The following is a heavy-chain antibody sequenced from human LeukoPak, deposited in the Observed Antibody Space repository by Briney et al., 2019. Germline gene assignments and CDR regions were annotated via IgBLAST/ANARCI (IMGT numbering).Heavy chain of an antibody. V-gene: IGHV3-23*01. CDR2: ISGSGGST. J-gene: IGHJ6*02. Sequence: GGSLRLSCAASGFTFSSYAMSWVRQAPGKGLEWVSAISGSGGSTYYADSVKGRFTISRDNSKNTLYLQMNSLRAEDTAVYYCARAPSLLWFGELSPIGAYYYYGMDVWGQGTTVTVSS. CDR3: ARAPSLLWFGELSPIGAYYYYGMDV. D-gene: IGHD3-10*01. CDR1: GFTFSSYA.